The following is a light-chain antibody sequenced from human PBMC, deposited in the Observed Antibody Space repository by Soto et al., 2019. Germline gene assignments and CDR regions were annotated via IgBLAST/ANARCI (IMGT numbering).Light chain of an antibody. Sequence: QSALTQPPSASRSPGQSVTISRTGTSSDVGGYNYVSWYQQHPGKVPKLMIYEVNKRPSGVPDRFSGSKSGNTASLTVSLLQAEDEADYYCSSYGGSNNLIFGGGTKLTVL. V-gene: IGLV2-8*01. CDR3: SSYGGSNNLI. CDR1: SSDVGGYNY. CDR2: EVN. J-gene: IGLJ2*01.